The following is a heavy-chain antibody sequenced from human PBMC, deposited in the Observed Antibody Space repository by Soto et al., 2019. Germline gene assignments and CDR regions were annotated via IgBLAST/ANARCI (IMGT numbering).Heavy chain of an antibody. D-gene: IGHD6-6*01. CDR2: VSAYNGER. CDR3: SRGTSIPASGDY. CDR1: GYTFTNYG. J-gene: IGHJ4*01. Sequence: GASVKVSCKASGYTFTNYGINWVRQAPGQGLEWLGWVSAYNGERRYAQRVQARVIMTTDTSTTTAYVELRSLRSDDTAVYYCSRGTSIPASGDYWGQGTLVTAPQ. V-gene: IGHV1-18*01.